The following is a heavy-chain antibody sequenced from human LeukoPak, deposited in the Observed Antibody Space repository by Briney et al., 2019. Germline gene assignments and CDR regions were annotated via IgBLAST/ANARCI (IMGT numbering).Heavy chain of an antibody. J-gene: IGHJ3*02. CDR3: ARDGERTVENDAFDI. V-gene: IGHV1-18*01. Sequence: GESLKISCKASGYTFTSYGISWVRQAPGQGLEWMGWISAYNGNTNYAQKLQGRVTMTTDTSTSTAYMELRSLRSDDTAVYYCARDGERTVENDAFDIRGQGTMVTVSS. D-gene: IGHD1-1*01. CDR2: ISAYNGNT. CDR1: GYTFTSYG.